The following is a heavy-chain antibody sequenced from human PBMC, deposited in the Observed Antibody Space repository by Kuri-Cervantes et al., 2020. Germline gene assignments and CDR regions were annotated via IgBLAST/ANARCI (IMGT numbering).Heavy chain of an antibody. CDR1: GFTFSDYY. CDR3: ARVPLRGVVAAYYYYGMDV. Sequence: GESLKISCAASGFTFSDYYMSWIRQAPGKGLEWVSYISSSGSTIYYADSVKGRFTIPRDNAKNSLYLQMNSLRAEDTAVYYCARVPLRGVVAAYYYYGMDVWGQGTTVTVSS. CDR2: ISSSGSTI. D-gene: IGHD2-15*01. J-gene: IGHJ6*02. V-gene: IGHV3-11*01.